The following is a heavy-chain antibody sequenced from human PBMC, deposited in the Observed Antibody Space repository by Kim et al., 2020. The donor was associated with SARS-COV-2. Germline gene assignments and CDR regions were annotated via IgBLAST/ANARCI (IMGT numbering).Heavy chain of an antibody. CDR1: GGSISSSSYY. D-gene: IGHD5-18*01. J-gene: IGHJ5*02. CDR3: ARDRIRVVDTRNWFDP. V-gene: IGHV4-39*07. Sequence: SETLSLTCTVSGGSISSSSYYWGWIRQPPGKGLEWIGSIYYSGSTYYNPSLKSRVTISVDTSKNQFSLKLSSVTAADTAVYYCARDRIRVVDTRNWFDPWGQGTLVTVSS. CDR2: IYYSGST.